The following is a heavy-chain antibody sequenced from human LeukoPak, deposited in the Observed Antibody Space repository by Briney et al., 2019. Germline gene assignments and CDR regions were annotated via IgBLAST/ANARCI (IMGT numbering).Heavy chain of an antibody. CDR3: ASARNWNDVQSYFDY. CDR1: GFTFSSYA. CDR2: ISYDGSNK. Sequence: GSLRLSCAASGFTFSSYAMHWVRQAPGKGLEWVAVISYDGSNKYYADSVKGRFTISRDNSKNTLYLQMNSLRAEDTAVYYCASARNWNDVQSYFDYWGQGTLVTVSS. D-gene: IGHD1-1*01. J-gene: IGHJ4*02. V-gene: IGHV3-30-3*01.